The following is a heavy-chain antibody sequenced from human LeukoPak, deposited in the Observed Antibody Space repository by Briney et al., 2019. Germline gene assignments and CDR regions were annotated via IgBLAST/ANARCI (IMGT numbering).Heavy chain of an antibody. V-gene: IGHV3-21*05. D-gene: IGHD6-13*01. CDR3: ARNPAAGTLDY. Sequence: GGSLRLSCAASGFTFSNYWMTWVRQAPGKGLEWLSYISSSGDYTDYADSVKGRFTMSRDNAKNSLYLQMNSLRAEDTAVYYCARNPAAGTLDYWGQGTLVTVSS. CDR1: GFTFSNYW. J-gene: IGHJ4*02. CDR2: ISSSGDYT.